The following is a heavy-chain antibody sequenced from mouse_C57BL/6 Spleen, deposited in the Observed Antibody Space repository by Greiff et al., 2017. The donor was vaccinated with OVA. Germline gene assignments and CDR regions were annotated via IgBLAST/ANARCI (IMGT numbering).Heavy chain of an antibody. Sequence: QVQLKESGAELVRPGASVKLSCKASGYTFTDYYINWVKQRPGQGLEWIARIYPGSGNTYYNEKFKGKATLTAEKSSSTAYMQLSSLTSEDSAVYFCAVEYYGSSHWYFDVWGTGTTVTVSS. J-gene: IGHJ1*03. V-gene: IGHV1-76*01. D-gene: IGHD1-1*01. CDR2: IYPGSGNT. CDR1: GYTFTDYY. CDR3: AVEYYGSSHWYFDV.